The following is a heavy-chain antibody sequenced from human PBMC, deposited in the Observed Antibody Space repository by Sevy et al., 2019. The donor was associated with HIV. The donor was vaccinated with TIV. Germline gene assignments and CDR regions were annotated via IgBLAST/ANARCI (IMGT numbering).Heavy chain of an antibody. CDR1: GFTFSSHE. CDR3: ARVFYGGNRDDAFDI. D-gene: IGHD4-17*01. J-gene: IGHJ3*02. Sequence: GGSLRLSCAASGFTFSSHEMNWVRQAPGKGLEWVSYITSSGSTMYYADSVKGRFTISRDNAKNSLYLQMNSLRVEDTAIYYSARVFYGGNRDDAFDIWGQGTMVTVSS. CDR2: ITSSGSTM. V-gene: IGHV3-48*03.